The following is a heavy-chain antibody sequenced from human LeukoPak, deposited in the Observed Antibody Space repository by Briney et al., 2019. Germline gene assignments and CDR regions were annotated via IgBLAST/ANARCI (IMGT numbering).Heavy chain of an antibody. CDR2: ISGSSGSL. V-gene: IGHV3-23*01. J-gene: IGHJ6*02. CDR1: GFIFRDYA. Sequence: GGSLRLSCTASGFIFRDYAMSWVRQAPGEGLEWVSVISGSSGSLYYTDSVKGRFTISRDNSKNTLYLQMNSLRAEDTAVYYCAKAPRAAAGTYNGMDVWGQGTTVTVSS. CDR3: AKAPRAAAGTYNGMDV. D-gene: IGHD6-13*01.